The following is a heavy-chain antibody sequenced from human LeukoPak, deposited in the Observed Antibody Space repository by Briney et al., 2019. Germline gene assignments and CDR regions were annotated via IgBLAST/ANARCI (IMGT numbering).Heavy chain of an antibody. CDR3: AREYSSGWPGFDY. J-gene: IGHJ4*02. Sequence: SETLSLTCTVSGGSISSSSYYWGWIRQPPGKGLEWIGEINHSGSTNYNPSLKSRVTISVDTSKNQFSLKLSSVTAADTAVYYCAREYSSGWPGFDYWGQGTLVTVSS. CDR1: GGSISSSSYY. CDR2: INHSGST. D-gene: IGHD6-19*01. V-gene: IGHV4-39*07.